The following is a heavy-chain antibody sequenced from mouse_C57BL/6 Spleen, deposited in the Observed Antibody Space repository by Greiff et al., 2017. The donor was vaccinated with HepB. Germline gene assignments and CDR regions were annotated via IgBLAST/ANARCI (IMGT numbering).Heavy chain of an antibody. D-gene: IGHD2-13*01. CDR2: IDPSDSET. CDR1: GYTFTSYW. Sequence: QVQLKQSGAELVRPGSSVKLSCKASGYTFTSYWMHWVKQRPIQGLEWIGNIDPSDSETHYNQKFKDKATLTVDKSSSTAYMQLSSLTSEDSAVYYCASGGDLAWFAYWGQGTLVTVSA. CDR3: ASGGDLAWFAY. J-gene: IGHJ3*01. V-gene: IGHV1-52*01.